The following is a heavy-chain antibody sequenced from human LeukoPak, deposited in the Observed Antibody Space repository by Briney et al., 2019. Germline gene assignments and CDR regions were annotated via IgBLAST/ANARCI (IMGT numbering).Heavy chain of an antibody. V-gene: IGHV3-48*03. Sequence: GGSLRLSCAASGFAFSNYPMHWVRQAPGKGPEWVSYISSSGSTIYYADSVKGRFTISRDNAKNSLYLQMNSLRAEDTAVYYCAELGITMIGGVWGKGTTVTISS. CDR2: ISSSGSTI. CDR1: GFAFSNYP. J-gene: IGHJ6*04. D-gene: IGHD3-10*02. CDR3: AELGITMIGGV.